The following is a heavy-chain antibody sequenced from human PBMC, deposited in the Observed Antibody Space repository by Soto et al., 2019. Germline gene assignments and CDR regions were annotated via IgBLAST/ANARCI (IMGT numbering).Heavy chain of an antibody. CDR2: ISSNGGST. J-gene: IGHJ5*02. V-gene: IGHV3-64D*06. CDR3: VKGSQVVVVPAAMIVGWFAP. CDR1: GFTFSSYA. Sequence: GGSLRLSCSASGFTFSSYAMHRVRQAPGKGLEDVSAISSNGGSTYYADSVKGRFTISRDNSKNTLYLQMSSLRAEDTAVYYCVKGSQVVVVPAAMIVGWFAPWGQGTLVTVSS. D-gene: IGHD2-2*01.